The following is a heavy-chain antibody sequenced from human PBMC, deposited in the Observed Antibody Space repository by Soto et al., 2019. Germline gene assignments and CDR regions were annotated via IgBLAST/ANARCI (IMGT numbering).Heavy chain of an antibody. CDR1: GGSFSGYY. J-gene: IGHJ6*02. D-gene: IGHD3-10*01. V-gene: IGHV4-34*01. CDR3: ARDYYGSGSYGPPRRQSYGMDV. Sequence: PSETLSLTCAVYGGSFSGYYWSWIRQPPGKGLEWIGEINHSGSTNYNPSLKSRVTISVDTSKNQFSLKLSSVTAADTAVYYCARDYYGSGSYGPPRRQSYGMDVWGQGTTVTVSS. CDR2: INHSGST.